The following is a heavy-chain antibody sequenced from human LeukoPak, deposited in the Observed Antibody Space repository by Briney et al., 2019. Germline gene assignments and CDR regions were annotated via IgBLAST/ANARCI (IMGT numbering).Heavy chain of an antibody. Sequence: ASVKVSCKASGYTFTSYYMHWVRPAPGQGLEWVGIINPSGGSTSYAQKFQGRVTMTRDTSTSTVYMELSSLRFEDTAVYYCARGGSVVVTAIRSLMFDYWGQGTLVTVSS. D-gene: IGHD2-21*02. CDR3: ARGGSVVVTAIRSLMFDY. J-gene: IGHJ4*02. CDR1: GYTFTSYY. V-gene: IGHV1-46*01. CDR2: INPSGGST.